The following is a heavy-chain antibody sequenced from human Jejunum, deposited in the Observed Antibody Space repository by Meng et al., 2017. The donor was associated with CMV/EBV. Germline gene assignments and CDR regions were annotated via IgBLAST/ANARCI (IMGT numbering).Heavy chain of an antibody. V-gene: IGHV4-34*01. CDR3: VRFGESFNWFDP. J-gene: IGHJ5*02. Sequence: CRVYGGSFSGYYWTWLRQPPGKGLEWIGEINHRGSTNYNPSLKSRVTISVDTSTKQFSLKVNSVTAADTAVYYCVRFGESFNWFDPWGQGNLVTVSS. CDR2: INHRGST. CDR1: GGSFSGYY. D-gene: IGHD3-10*01.